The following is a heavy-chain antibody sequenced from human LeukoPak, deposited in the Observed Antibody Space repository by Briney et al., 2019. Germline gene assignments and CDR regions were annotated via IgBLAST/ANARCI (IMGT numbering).Heavy chain of an antibody. Sequence: GGSLRLSCAASGFTFSSYDMHWVRQATGKGLEWVSAIGTAGDTYYPGSVKGRFTISRENAKNSLYLQMNSLRAGDTAVYYCAREWELDGYYYGMDVWGQGTTVTVSS. CDR2: IGTAGDT. CDR3: AREWELDGYYYGMDV. CDR1: GFTFSSYD. J-gene: IGHJ6*02. V-gene: IGHV3-13*01. D-gene: IGHD1-26*01.